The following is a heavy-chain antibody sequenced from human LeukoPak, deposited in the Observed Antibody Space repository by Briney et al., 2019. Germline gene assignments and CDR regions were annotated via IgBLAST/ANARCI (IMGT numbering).Heavy chain of an antibody. CDR2: IKEDGSEK. J-gene: IGHJ4*02. Sequence: PGGSLRLSCAASGFTFSNYWMSWVRQAPGEGLEWVTNIKEDGSEKNYVDSVKGRFTISRDNAKNSLYLQMNSLRAEDTAVYYCARGGVVVTNYWGQGTLVTVSS. V-gene: IGHV3-7*01. CDR1: GFTFSNYW. CDR3: ARGGVVVTNY. D-gene: IGHD2-21*02.